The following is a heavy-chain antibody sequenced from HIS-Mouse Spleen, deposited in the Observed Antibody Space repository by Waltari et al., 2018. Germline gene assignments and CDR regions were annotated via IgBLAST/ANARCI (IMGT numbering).Heavy chain of an antibody. D-gene: IGHD6-13*01. CDR1: GGSISSSSYY. Sequence: QLQLQESGPGLVKPSETLSLTCTVSGGSISSSSYYWGWIRQPPGKGLEWIGSIYYSGGTYYNPSLKDRVTISVDTSKNQFSLKLSSVTAADTAVYYCAREIPYSSSWYDWYFDLWGRGTLVTVSS. V-gene: IGHV4-39*07. CDR2: IYYSGGT. CDR3: AREIPYSSSWYDWYFDL. J-gene: IGHJ2*01.